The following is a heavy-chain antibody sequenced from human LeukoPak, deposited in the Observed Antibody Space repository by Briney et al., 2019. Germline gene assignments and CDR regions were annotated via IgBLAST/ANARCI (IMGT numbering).Heavy chain of an antibody. V-gene: IGHV4-59*08. CDR2: IHYSGST. D-gene: IGHD1-1*01. CDR3: ARLPRGTQPPEYFQQ. CDR1: GGSISSYY. Sequence: SETLSLTCTVSGGSISSYYWSWIRQPPGRGLEWIGSIHYSGSTTYNPSLKSRVTISVDTSKNQFSLKLTSATAADTAVYYCARLPRGTQPPEYFQQWGQGTLVTVSS. J-gene: IGHJ1*01.